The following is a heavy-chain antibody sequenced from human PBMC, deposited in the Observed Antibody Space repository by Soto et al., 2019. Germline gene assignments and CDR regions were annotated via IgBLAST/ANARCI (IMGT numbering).Heavy chain of an antibody. J-gene: IGHJ6*02. CDR2: ISAYNGHT. V-gene: IGHV1-18*01. D-gene: IGHD2-2*02. Sequence: ASVKVSCKASGYTFTSYGISWVRQAPLQGLELMGWISAYNGHTNYAQKLQGRVTMTTDTSTSTAYMELRSLRSDDTAVYYCARGKYQLLYVYYFYYGMDVWGQGPTVTVSS. CDR1: GYTFTSYG. CDR3: ARGKYQLLYVYYFYYGMDV.